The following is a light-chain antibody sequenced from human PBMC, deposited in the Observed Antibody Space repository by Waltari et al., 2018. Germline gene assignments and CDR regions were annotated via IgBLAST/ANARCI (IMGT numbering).Light chain of an antibody. CDR3: QQYGSSRDST. J-gene: IGKJ3*01. CDR2: GAS. Sequence: EIVLTQSPGPLSLSPGERATLSCRASQSVSSSYLAWYQQKPGQAPRLLIYGASSRATGIPDRFSGSGSGTDFTLTISRLEPEDFAVYYCQQYGSSRDSTFGPGTKVDIK. CDR1: QSVSSSY. V-gene: IGKV3-20*01.